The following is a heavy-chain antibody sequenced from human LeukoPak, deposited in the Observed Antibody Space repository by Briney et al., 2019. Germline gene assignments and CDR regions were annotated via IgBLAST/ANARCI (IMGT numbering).Heavy chain of an antibody. J-gene: IGHJ3*02. D-gene: IGHD2-21*01. V-gene: IGHV1-8*03. CDR3: ARGCQSWDCGYPDAFDI. CDR1: GYTFTSYD. Sequence: GASVKVSCKASGYTFTSYDINWVRQATGQGLEWMGWMNPNSGNTGYAQKFQGRVTITRNTSISTAYMELSSLRSEDTAVYYCARGCQSWDCGYPDAFDIWGQGTMATVSS. CDR2: MNPNSGNT.